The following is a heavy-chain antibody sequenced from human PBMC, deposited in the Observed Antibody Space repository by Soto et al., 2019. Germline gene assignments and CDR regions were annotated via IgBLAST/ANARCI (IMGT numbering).Heavy chain of an antibody. V-gene: IGHV4-34*01. CDR1: GESFSGYY. Sequence: PSETLSLTCAVYGESFSGYYWRWLRQPPGKGLEWIGEINHSGSTNYNPSLKSRVTISVDTSKNHFSLKLSSVTAAETAMHYCARVSRPSSSSFLGYWCQGTPVTVSS. CDR2: INHSGST. D-gene: IGHD6-6*01. CDR3: ARVSRPSSSSFLGY. J-gene: IGHJ4*02.